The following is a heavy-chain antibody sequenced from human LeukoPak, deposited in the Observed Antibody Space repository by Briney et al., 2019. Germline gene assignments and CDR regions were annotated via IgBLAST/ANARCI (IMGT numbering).Heavy chain of an antibody. D-gene: IGHD2-2*01. V-gene: IGHV1-69*13. CDR3: ARLYCSSTSCYDY. J-gene: IGHJ4*02. CDR2: IIPIFGTA. Sequence: ASVKVSCKASGYTFTSYGISWVRQAPGQGLEWMGGIIPIFGTANYAQKFQGRVTITADESTSTAYMELSSLRSEDTAVYYCARLYCSSTSCYDYWGQGTLVTVSS. CDR1: GYTFTSYG.